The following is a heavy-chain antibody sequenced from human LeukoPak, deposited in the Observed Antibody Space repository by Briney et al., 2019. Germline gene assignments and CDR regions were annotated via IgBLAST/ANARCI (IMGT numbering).Heavy chain of an antibody. CDR2: ISGSGGST. J-gene: IGHJ6*02. D-gene: IGHD6-6*01. V-gene: IGHV3-23*01. Sequence: GGSLRLSCAASGFTFSSYAMSWVRQAPGKGLEWVSAISGSGGSTYYADSVKGRFTISRDNSKNTLYLQMNSLRAEDTAVYYCAKVSRIAARPYYYGMDVWGQGTTVTVSS. CDR1: GFTFSSYA. CDR3: AKVSRIAARPYYYGMDV.